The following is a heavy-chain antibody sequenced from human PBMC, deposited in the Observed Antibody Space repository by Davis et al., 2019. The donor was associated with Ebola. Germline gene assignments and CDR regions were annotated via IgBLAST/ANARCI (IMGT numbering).Heavy chain of an antibody. CDR3: ARDTSSWYQHGMDV. V-gene: IGHV3-21*01. Sequence: GESLKISCTASGFTFSNYNMNWVRQAPGKGLQWVSSIGNYLYYADSVKGRFTISRDNAKNSLYLHMNSLRVKDTAVYYCARDTSSWYQHGMDVWGQGTTVTVS. D-gene: IGHD6-13*01. CDR1: GFTFSNYN. CDR2: IGNYL. J-gene: IGHJ6*02.